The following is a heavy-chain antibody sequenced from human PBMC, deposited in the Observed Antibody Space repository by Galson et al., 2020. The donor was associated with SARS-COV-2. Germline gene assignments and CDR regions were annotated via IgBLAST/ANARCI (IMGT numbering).Heavy chain of an antibody. CDR1: GYNFNSDW. D-gene: IGHD1-26*01. CDR2: IYPGDSET. J-gene: IGHJ4*02. CDR3: ARVRSGNYIYDY. V-gene: IGHV5-51*01. Sequence: KIGESLKISSKASGYNFNSDWIGWVRQMPGKGLEWMGIIYPGDSETRYSLSFQGQVTMSADKSINTAYLQWSRLKASDTAMYFCARVRSGNYIYDYWGQGTLVTVSS.